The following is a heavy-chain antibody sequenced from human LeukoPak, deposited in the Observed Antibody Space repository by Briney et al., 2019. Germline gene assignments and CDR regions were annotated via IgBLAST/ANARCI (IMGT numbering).Heavy chain of an antibody. Sequence: GGSLRLSCAASGFTFSSYGMHWVRQAPGKGLEWVAVISYDGSGKYYADSVKGRFTISRDNSKNTLYLQMNSLRGEDTAVYYCARDLYSYGSLEYFQHWGQGTLVTVSS. J-gene: IGHJ1*01. CDR3: ARDLYSYGSLEYFQH. D-gene: IGHD2-21*01. V-gene: IGHV3-30*03. CDR1: GFTFSSYG. CDR2: ISYDGSGK.